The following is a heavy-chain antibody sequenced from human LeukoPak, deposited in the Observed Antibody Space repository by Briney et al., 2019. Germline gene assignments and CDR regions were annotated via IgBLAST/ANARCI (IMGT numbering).Heavy chain of an antibody. V-gene: IGHV3-7*01. CDR2: IKQDGSEK. D-gene: IGHD2-15*01. CDR1: GFTFSSYW. J-gene: IGHJ6*02. Sequence: QSGGSLRLSCAASGFTFSSYWMSWVRQAPGKGLEWVANIKQDGSEKYYVDSVKGRFTISRDNAKNSLYLQMNSLRAEDTAVYYCARDQSSIVVVVPIPYYYYGMDVWGQGTTVTVSS. CDR3: ARDQSSIVVVVPIPYYYYGMDV.